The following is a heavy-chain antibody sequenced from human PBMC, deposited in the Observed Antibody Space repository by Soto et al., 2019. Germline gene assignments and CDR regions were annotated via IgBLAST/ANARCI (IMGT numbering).Heavy chain of an antibody. CDR2: ISAYNGNT. V-gene: IGHV1-18*01. D-gene: IGHD3-16*01. CDR3: ARDRGGVDTDAFDI. J-gene: IGHJ3*02. CDR1: GYTFTSYG. Sequence: ASVKVSCKASGYTFTSYGISWVRQAPGQGLEWMGWISAYNGNTNYAQKLQGRVTMTTDTSTSTAYMELRSLRSDDTAVYYCARDRGGVDTDAFDIWGQGTMVTVSS.